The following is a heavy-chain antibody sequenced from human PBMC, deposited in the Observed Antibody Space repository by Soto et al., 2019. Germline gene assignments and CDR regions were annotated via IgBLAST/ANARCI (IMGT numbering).Heavy chain of an antibody. Sequence: PSETLSLTCTVSGGSISSYYWSWIRQPPGKGLEWIGYIYYSGSTNYNPSLKSRVTISVDTSKNQFSLKLSSVTAADTAVYYCARVAGRELLDYWGQGTMVTVYS. CDR3: ARVAGRELLDY. J-gene: IGHJ4*02. CDR2: IYYSGST. CDR1: GGSISSYY. D-gene: IGHD1-26*01. V-gene: IGHV4-59*01.